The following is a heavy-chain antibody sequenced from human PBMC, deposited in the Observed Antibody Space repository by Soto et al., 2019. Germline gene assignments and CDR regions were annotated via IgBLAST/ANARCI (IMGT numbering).Heavy chain of an antibody. CDR1: GGSFSGYY. D-gene: IGHD3-22*01. CDR3: ARGSMIVVGFNSVDP. CDR2: INHSGST. J-gene: IGHJ5*02. V-gene: IGHV4-34*01. Sequence: SETLSLTCAVYGGSFSGYYWSWIRQPPGKGLEWIGEINHSGSTNYNPSLKSRVTISVDTSKNQFSLKLSSVTAADTAVYYWARGSMIVVGFNSVDPWGQGTLVTVSS.